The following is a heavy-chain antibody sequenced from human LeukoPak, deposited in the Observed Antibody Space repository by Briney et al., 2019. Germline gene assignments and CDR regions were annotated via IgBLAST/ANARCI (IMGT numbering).Heavy chain of an antibody. Sequence: GGSLRLSCAASGFTFSDYYMSWIRQAPGKGLEWVSYISSSGSTIYYADSVKGRFTISRDNAQNSLYLQMNSLRAEDTAVYYCARESYYDSSGYYGHGDYWGQGTLVTVSS. D-gene: IGHD3-22*01. V-gene: IGHV3-11*01. CDR3: ARESYYDSSGYYGHGDY. CDR1: GFTFSDYY. J-gene: IGHJ4*02. CDR2: ISSSGSTI.